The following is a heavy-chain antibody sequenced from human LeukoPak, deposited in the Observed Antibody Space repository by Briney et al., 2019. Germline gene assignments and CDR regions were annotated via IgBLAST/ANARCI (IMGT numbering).Heavy chain of an antibody. V-gene: IGHV1-18*01. CDR2: ISAYNGNT. CDR3: ARDLVGYGSGSYCAGT. D-gene: IGHD3-10*01. Sequence: GASVKVSRKASGYTFTSYGISWVRQAPGQGLEWMGWISAYNGNTNYAQKLQGRVTMTTDTSTSTAYMELRSLRSDDTAVYYCARDLVGYGSGSYCAGTWGQGTLVTVSS. J-gene: IGHJ5*02. CDR1: GYTFTSYG.